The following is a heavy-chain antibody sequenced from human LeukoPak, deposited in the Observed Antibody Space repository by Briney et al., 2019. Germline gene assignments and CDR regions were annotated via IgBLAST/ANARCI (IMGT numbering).Heavy chain of an antibody. CDR2: INSDGSST. V-gene: IGHV3-74*01. Sequence: GGSLRLSCEASGFNLSSYWMHWVRQAPGKGLVWVSRINSDGSSTRYADSVKGRLTISRDNAKNTLYLQMNSLRAEDTAVYYCARGGSYYYYDSSGYYCGLFDYWGQGTLVTVSS. D-gene: IGHD3-22*01. J-gene: IGHJ4*02. CDR3: ARGGSYYYYDSSGYYCGLFDY. CDR1: GFNLSSYW.